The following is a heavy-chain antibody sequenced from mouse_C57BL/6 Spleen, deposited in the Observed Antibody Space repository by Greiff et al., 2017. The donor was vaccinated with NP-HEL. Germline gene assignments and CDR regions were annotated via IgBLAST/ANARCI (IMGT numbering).Heavy chain of an antibody. CDR3: ARGVQLWGNAMDY. D-gene: IGHD1-1*02. Sequence: VQLKESGPELVKPGASVKIPCKASGYTFTDYNMDWVKQSHGKSLEWIGDINPNNGGTIYNQKFKGKATLTVDKSSSTAYMELRSLTSEDTAVYYCARGVQLWGNAMDYWGQGTSVTVSS. V-gene: IGHV1-18*01. CDR2: INPNNGGT. CDR1: GYTFTDYN. J-gene: IGHJ4*01.